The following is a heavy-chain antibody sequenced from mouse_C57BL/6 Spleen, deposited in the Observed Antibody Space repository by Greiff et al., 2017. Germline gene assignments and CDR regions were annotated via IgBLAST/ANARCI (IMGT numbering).Heavy chain of an antibody. Sequence: QVQLKQSGPELVKPGASVKISCKASGYAFSSSWMNWVKQRPGKGLEWIGRIYPGDGDTNYNGKVKGKATLTADKSSSTAYMQLSSLTSEDSAVYFCARGWTAQAKYFDVWGTGTTVTVSS. CDR3: ARGWTAQAKYFDV. D-gene: IGHD3-2*02. CDR1: GYAFSSSW. V-gene: IGHV1-82*01. J-gene: IGHJ1*03. CDR2: IYPGDGDT.